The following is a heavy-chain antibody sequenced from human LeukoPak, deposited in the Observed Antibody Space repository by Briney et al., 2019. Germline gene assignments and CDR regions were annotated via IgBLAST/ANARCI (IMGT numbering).Heavy chain of an antibody. J-gene: IGHJ4*02. CDR1: GGSISSYY. V-gene: IGHV4-4*07. CDR3: ASHTYCSSTNCDHLGY. CDR2: IYASGTS. D-gene: IGHD2-2*01. Sequence: SETLSLTCTVSGGSISSYYWSWIRQTAGKRLEWIGRIYASGTSKYNPSLKSRVTISADTSKNQLSLKLSSVTAADTAVYYCASHTYCSSTNCDHLGYWGQGTLVTVSS.